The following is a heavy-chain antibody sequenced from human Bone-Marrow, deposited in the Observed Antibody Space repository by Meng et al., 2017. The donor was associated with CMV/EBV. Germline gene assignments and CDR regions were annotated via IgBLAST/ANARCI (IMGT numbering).Heavy chain of an antibody. CDR1: GFTFSSYA. V-gene: IGHV3-30*04. CDR2: ISYDGSNK. D-gene: IGHD5/OR15-5a*01. Sequence: GASLKISCAASGFTFSSYAMHWVRQAPGKGLEWVAVISYDGSNKYYADSVKSRFTISRDNSKKPLYLQMNSLRAEDTAVYYCAREGRGGLPLGFGMDFWGQGTMVTVSS. CDR3: AREGRGGLPLGFGMDF. J-gene: IGHJ6*02.